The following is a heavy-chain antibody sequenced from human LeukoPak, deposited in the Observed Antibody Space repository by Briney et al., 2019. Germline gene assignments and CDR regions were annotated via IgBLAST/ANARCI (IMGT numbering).Heavy chain of an antibody. V-gene: IGHV3-48*04. CDR3: AKSISLDY. D-gene: IGHD2-21*01. J-gene: IGHJ4*02. Sequence: GGSLRLSCAASGFTFSSYSMSWVRQAPGKGLEWVSYISSSSSTIYYADSVEGRFTISRGNAKNSLYLQMNSLRAEDTAVYYCAKSISLDYWGQGTLVTVSS. CDR2: ISSSSSTI. CDR1: GFTFSSYS.